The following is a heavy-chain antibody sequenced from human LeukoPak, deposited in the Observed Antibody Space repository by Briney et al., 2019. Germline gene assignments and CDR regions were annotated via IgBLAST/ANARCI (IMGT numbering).Heavy chain of an antibody. V-gene: IGHV4-39*07. CDR2: IYYSGST. CDR1: GGSISGSSYF. CDR3: ARDPHSGIGGFDY. J-gene: IGHJ4*02. Sequence: SETLSLTCTVSGGSISGSSYFWGWIRQPPGKGLEWIGSIYYSGSTYYNPSLKSRVTISVDTSKNQFSLKLSSVTAADTAVYYCARDPHSGIGGFDYWGQGTLVTVSS. D-gene: IGHD1-26*01.